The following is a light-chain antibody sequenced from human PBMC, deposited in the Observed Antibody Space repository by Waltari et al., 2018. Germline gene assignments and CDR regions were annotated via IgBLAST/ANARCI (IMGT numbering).Light chain of an antibody. V-gene: IGLV2-14*03. CDR3: CSYTITSTLV. Sequence: QSALTQPASVSGSPGQSITISCTGTNRDIGGFNYLSWYQHHPGQAPTLILYDVTKRPSGVSDRFSGSKSGTTASLTISGLHTDDEADYYCCSYTITSTLVFGGGTKLTVL. J-gene: IGLJ2*01. CDR1: NRDIGGFNY. CDR2: DVT.